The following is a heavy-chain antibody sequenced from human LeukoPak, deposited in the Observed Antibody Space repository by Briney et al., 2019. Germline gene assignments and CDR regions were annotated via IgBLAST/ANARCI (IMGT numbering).Heavy chain of an antibody. V-gene: IGHV5-51*01. CDR3: ARLSYGDYSSDAFDI. J-gene: IGHJ3*02. D-gene: IGHD4-17*01. CDR1: GYSFTSYW. CDR2: IYPGDSDT. Sequence: GESLKISCKGSGYSFTSYWIGWLRQMPGKGLEWIGIIYPGDSDTRYSPSFQGQVTISADKSISTAYLQWSSLKASDTAMYYCARLSYGDYSSDAFDIWGQGTMVTVSS.